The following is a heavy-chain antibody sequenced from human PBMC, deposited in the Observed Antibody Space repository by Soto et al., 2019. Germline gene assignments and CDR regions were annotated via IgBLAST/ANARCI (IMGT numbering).Heavy chain of an antibody. CDR1: GFTFSSYG. D-gene: IGHD6-13*01. V-gene: IGHV3-33*01. Sequence: GGSLRLSCAASGFTFSSYGMHWVRQAPGKGLEWAAVIWYDGGNKYYADSVKGRFTISRDNSKNTLYLQMNSLRAEDTAVYYCARGEAAAGLHDAFDIWGQGTMVTV. CDR3: ARGEAAAGLHDAFDI. J-gene: IGHJ3*02. CDR2: IWYDGGNK.